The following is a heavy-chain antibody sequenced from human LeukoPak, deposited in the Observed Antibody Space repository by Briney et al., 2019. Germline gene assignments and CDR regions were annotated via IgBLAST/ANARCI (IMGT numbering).Heavy chain of an antibody. V-gene: IGHV3-33*01. J-gene: IGHJ4*02. D-gene: IGHD5-18*01. CDR2: IWYDGSNK. CDR3: ARDGEYSYGYGFDY. Sequence: GGSLRLSCAASRFTFSSYGMHWVRQAPGKGLEWVAVIWYDGSNKYYADSVKGRFTISRDTSKNTVYLQMNSLRPEETAVYYCARDGEYSYGYGFDYWGQGTLVTVSS. CDR1: RFTFSSYG.